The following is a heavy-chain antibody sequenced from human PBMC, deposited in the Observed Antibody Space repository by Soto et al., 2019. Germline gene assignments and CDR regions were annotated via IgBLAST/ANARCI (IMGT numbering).Heavy chain of an antibody. CDR2: ISWNSGSI. J-gene: IGHJ4*02. Sequence: PGGSLRLSCAASGFTFDDYAMHWVRQAPGKGLEWVSGISWNSGSIGYADSVKGRFTISRDNAKNSLYLQMNSLRAEDTALYYCAKDKSVVVVAATRYFDYWGQGTLVTVSS. V-gene: IGHV3-9*01. D-gene: IGHD2-15*01. CDR3: AKDKSVVVVAATRYFDY. CDR1: GFTFDDYA.